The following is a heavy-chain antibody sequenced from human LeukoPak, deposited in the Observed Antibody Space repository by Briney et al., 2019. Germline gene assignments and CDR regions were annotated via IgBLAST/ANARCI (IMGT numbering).Heavy chain of an antibody. J-gene: IGHJ4*02. CDR3: AKASAMIVVVSKHFDY. V-gene: IGHV3-23*01. Sequence: PGGSPRLSCAASGFRFNTFWMSWVRQAPGKGLEWASAISGSGGSTYYADSVKGRFTISRDNSKNTLYLQMNSLRAEDTAVYYCAKASAMIVVVSKHFDYWGQGTLVTVSS. D-gene: IGHD3-22*01. CDR1: GFRFNTFW. CDR2: ISGSGGST.